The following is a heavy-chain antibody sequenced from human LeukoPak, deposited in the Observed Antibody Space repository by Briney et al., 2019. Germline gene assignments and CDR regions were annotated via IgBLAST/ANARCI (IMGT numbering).Heavy chain of an antibody. D-gene: IGHD3-9*01. V-gene: IGHV3-30*02. J-gene: IGHJ4*02. Sequence: GGSLRLSCGASGFTFSTFGMHWVRQAPGKGLEWVAFIRYDGTNKYYADSVKGRFTISRDDSKNTLYLQMNSLRAEDTAAYYCAKGYYFDILSGYSSLDSWGQGTLVTVSS. CDR3: AKGYYFDILSGYSSLDS. CDR1: GFTFSTFG. CDR2: IRYDGTNK.